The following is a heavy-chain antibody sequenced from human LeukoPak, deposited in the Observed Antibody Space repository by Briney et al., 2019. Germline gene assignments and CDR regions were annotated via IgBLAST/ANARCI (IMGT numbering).Heavy chain of an antibody. Sequence: SVKVSCKASGGTFSNYAFSWVRQAPGQGLEWMGRILPKFGTTNSAQKFQDRVRITADKYTSTVYMELSSLRSGDTAVYYCARDGRGGRENWFDPWGQGTLVTVSS. D-gene: IGHD2-15*01. CDR1: GGTFSNYA. V-gene: IGHV1-69*06. J-gene: IGHJ5*02. CDR2: ILPKFGTT. CDR3: ARDGRGGRENWFDP.